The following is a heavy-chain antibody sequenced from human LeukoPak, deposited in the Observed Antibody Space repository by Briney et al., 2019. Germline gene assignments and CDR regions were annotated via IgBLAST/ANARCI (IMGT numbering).Heavy chain of an antibody. CDR2: INHSGST. V-gene: IGHV4-34*01. J-gene: IGHJ1*01. CDR3: ARRYSSSWYSAHFQH. CDR1: GGSFSGYY. D-gene: IGHD6-13*01. Sequence: SETLSLTCAVYGGSFSGYYWSWIRQPPGRGLEWIGEINHSGSTNYNPSLKSRVTISVDTSKNQFSPKLSSVTAADTAVYYCARRYSSSWYSAHFQHWGQGTLVTVSS.